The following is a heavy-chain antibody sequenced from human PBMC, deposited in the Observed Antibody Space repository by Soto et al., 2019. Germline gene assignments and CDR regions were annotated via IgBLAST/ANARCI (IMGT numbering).Heavy chain of an antibody. V-gene: IGHV1-3*01. CDR3: ARSRESAYTNFDS. CDR2: INAGNGNT. D-gene: IGHD1-26*01. CDR1: GYTFTSYA. J-gene: IGHJ4*02. Sequence: ASVKVSCKASGYTFTSYAMHWVRQAPGQRLEWMGWINAGNGNTKYSQKFQGRVTITRDTSANTAYMDLSSLRSEDTAVYYCARSRESAYTNFDSWGQGTLVTVSS.